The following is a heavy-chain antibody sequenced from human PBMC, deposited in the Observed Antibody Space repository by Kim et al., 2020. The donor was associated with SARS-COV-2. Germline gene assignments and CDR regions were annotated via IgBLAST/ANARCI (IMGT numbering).Heavy chain of an antibody. D-gene: IGHD6-6*01. Sequence: SETLSLTCAVYGGSFSGYYWSWIRQPPGKGLEWIGEINHSGSTNYNPSLKSRVTISVDTSKNQFSLKLSSVTAADTAVYYCASLVVGYSSSDDYWGQGTLVTVSS. V-gene: IGHV4-34*01. J-gene: IGHJ4*02. CDR1: GGSFSGYY. CDR2: INHSGST. CDR3: ASLVVGYSSSDDY.